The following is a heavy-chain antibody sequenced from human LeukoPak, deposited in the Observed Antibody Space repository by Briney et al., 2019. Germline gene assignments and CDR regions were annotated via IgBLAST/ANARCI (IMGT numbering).Heavy chain of an antibody. D-gene: IGHD1-26*01. J-gene: IGHJ3*02. Sequence: PGGSLRLSCAASGFTVSSSYISWVRQAPGKGLEWVSVMYSGGNTYYADSVKGRFTISRDKSKNTLYLQMNSLRAEDTAVYYCATVIPRYSGSSVGAFDIWGQGTMVIVSS. V-gene: IGHV3-66*01. CDR3: ATVIPRYSGSSVGAFDI. CDR2: MYSGGNT. CDR1: GFTVSSSY.